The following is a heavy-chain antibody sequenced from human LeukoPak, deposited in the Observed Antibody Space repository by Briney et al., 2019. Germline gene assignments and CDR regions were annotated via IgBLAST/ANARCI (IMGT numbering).Heavy chain of an antibody. CDR2: IYNGDNT. V-gene: IGHV3-66*01. CDR1: GFTVGSNY. J-gene: IGHJ4*02. CDR3: ARGRWPPIDY. D-gene: IGHD5-24*01. Sequence: GGSLRLSCAVSGFTVGSNYLSWVRQAPGKGLEWVSVIYNGDNTQYADSVKGRFTISRDNSKNTIYLQMNSLRAEDTAVYYCARGRWPPIDYWDQGTLVTVSS.